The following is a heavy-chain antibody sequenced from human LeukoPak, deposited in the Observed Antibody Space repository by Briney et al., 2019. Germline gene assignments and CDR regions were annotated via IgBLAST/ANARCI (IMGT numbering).Heavy chain of an antibody. V-gene: IGHV4-34*01. Sequence: PGGSLRLSCAASGFTLSTAWMSWVRQAPGKGLEWIGEINHSGSTNYNPSLKSRVTISVDTSKNQFSLKLSSVTAADTAVYYCARVVATYMTQRRYFDYWGQETLVTVSS. D-gene: IGHD5-12*01. J-gene: IGHJ4*02. CDR2: INHSGST. CDR1: GFTLSTAW. CDR3: ARVVATYMTQRRYFDY.